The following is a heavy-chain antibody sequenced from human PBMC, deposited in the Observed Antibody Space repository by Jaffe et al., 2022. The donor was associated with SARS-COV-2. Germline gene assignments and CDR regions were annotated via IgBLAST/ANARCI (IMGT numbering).Heavy chain of an antibody. CDR1: GYTFTSYY. CDR3: ARDSGRGGYYGSGSPGDY. CDR2: INPSGGST. J-gene: IGHJ4*02. D-gene: IGHD3-10*01. V-gene: IGHV1-46*01. Sequence: QVQLVQSGAEVKKPGASVKVSCKASGYTFTSYYMHWVRQAPGQGLEWMGIINPSGGSTSYAQKFQGRVTMTRDTSTSTVYMELSSLRSEDTAVYYCARDSGRGGYYGSGSPGDYWGQGTLVTVSS.